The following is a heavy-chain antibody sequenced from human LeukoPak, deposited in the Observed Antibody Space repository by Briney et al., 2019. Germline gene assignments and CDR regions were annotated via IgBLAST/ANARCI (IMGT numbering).Heavy chain of an antibody. D-gene: IGHD2-2*01. Sequence: GGSLRLSCAASGFTFSSYAMSWVRQAPGKGLEWVSAISGSGGSTYYADSVKGRFTISRDNSKNALYLQMNSLRAEDTAIYYCAKEGEYQLLYYFDYWGQGTLVTVSS. CDR1: GFTFSSYA. V-gene: IGHV3-23*01. CDR2: ISGSGGST. J-gene: IGHJ4*02. CDR3: AKEGEYQLLYYFDY.